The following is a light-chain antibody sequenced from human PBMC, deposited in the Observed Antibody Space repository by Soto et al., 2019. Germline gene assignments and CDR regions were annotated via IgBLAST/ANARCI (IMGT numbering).Light chain of an antibody. CDR1: QSVSSY. Sequence: EIVLTQSPATLSLSLGERATLSCRASQSVSSYLAWYQQKPGQSPRLLIYHASNRATGIPARFSGSGSGTDFTLTISRLETEDFAVYYCQQYGSSPQTLGQGTKGEI. CDR2: HAS. J-gene: IGKJ1*01. CDR3: QQYGSSPQT. V-gene: IGKV3-20*01.